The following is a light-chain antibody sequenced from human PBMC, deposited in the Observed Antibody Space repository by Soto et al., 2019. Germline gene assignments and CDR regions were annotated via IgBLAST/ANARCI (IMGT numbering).Light chain of an antibody. Sequence: IVLTQSPGTLSPSPGERATPSRRASQSVSNNYLAWYQQKPGQAPRLLIYGASNRATGIPDRFSGSGSGTDFTLTISRLEPEDFAVYYCQQYGSSGTFGQGTKVDIK. V-gene: IGKV3-20*01. CDR3: QQYGSSGT. J-gene: IGKJ1*01. CDR1: QSVSNNY. CDR2: GAS.